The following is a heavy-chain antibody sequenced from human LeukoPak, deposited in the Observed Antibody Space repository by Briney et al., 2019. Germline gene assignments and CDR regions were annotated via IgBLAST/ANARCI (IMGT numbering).Heavy chain of an antibody. CDR3: AMAGYSTSSLYYYYIDV. CDR1: GFTFSAYA. J-gene: IGHJ6*03. CDR2: IWYNGGNE. V-gene: IGHV3-33*01. Sequence: GTSLSLSCAASGFTFSAYAMHWVRQAPGKGLEWVALIWYNGGNEYYVDSVRGRFTVSRGNSKSILYLQMNSLRAEDTAVYYCAMAGYSTSSLYYYYIDVWGKGTTVTVSS. D-gene: IGHD6-6*01.